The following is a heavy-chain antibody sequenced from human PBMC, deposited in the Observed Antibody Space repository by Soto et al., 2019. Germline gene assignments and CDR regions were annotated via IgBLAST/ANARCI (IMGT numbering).Heavy chain of an antibody. CDR3: AKDRGLAESGTWSHYYYGMDV. D-gene: IGHD1-26*01. CDR1: GFTLTNNG. CDR2: ISSDGSSY. J-gene: IGHJ6*01. Sequence: QVQLLESGGGVVQHGRSLRLSCVASGFTLTNNGMHWVRQAPGQGLEWVAVISSDGSSYYYGDSVRGRFTISRDTSKNTLFLEMNSLTTADTAVYYCAKDRGLAESGTWSHYYYGMDVW. V-gene: IGHV3-30*18.